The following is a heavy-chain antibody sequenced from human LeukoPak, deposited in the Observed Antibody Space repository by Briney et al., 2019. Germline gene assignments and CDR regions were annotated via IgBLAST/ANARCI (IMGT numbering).Heavy chain of an antibody. J-gene: IGHJ5*02. Sequence: GGSLRLSCAASGFTFSSYSMNWVRQAPGKGLEWVSSISSSSSYIYYADSVKGRFTISRDNAKNSLYLQMNSLRAEDTAVYYCARDKIANIVLMGGMNWFDPWGQGTLVTVSS. CDR3: ARDKIANIVLMGGMNWFDP. V-gene: IGHV3-21*01. CDR1: GFTFSSYS. CDR2: ISSSSSYI. D-gene: IGHD2-8*01.